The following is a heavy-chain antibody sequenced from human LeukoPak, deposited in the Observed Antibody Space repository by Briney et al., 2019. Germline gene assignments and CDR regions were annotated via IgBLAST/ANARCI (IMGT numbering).Heavy chain of an antibody. J-gene: IGHJ6*03. CDR1: GFTFSDYS. D-gene: IGHD4-11*01. CDR3: ARAYSTYHMDV. CDR2: ISSSRNTL. Sequence: GGSLRLSCAASGFTFSDYSMNWVRQAPGEGLQWVSFISSSRNTLYYADSVKGRFTISRDNAENSLYLQMNSLRAEDTAVYYCARAYSTYHMDVWGKGTTVTVSS. V-gene: IGHV3-48*01.